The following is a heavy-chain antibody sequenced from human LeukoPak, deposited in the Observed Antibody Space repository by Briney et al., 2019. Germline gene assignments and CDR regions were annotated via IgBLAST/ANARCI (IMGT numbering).Heavy chain of an antibody. Sequence: SQTLSLTCAVSGGSISSGGYSWSWIRQPPGKGLEWIGYIYHSGSTYYNPSLKSRVTISVDRSKSQFSLKLSSVTAADTAVYYCAREGYDILTGIGYFDLWGRGTLVTVSS. CDR2: IYHSGST. V-gene: IGHV4-30-2*01. J-gene: IGHJ2*01. CDR1: GGSISSGGYS. D-gene: IGHD3-9*01. CDR3: AREGYDILTGIGYFDL.